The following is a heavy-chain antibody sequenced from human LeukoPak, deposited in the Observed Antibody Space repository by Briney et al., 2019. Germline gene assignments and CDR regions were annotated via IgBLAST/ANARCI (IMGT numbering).Heavy chain of an antibody. V-gene: IGHV1-18*01. J-gene: IGHJ4*02. CDR1: GYTFTSYG. CDR2: ISPYNGNT. CDR3: AREPYSSSSDY. Sequence: GASVKVSCKASGYTFTSYGITWVRQAPGQGLEWMGWISPYNGNTNYAPKLQGRVTMTTDTSTSTAYMELRSLRSDDTAVYYRAREPYSSSSDYWGQGTLVTVSS. D-gene: IGHD6-6*01.